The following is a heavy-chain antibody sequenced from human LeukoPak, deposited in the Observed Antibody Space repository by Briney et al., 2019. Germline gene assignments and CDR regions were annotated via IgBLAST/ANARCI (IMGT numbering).Heavy chain of an antibody. V-gene: IGHV4-38-2*02. CDR2: IYHSGST. D-gene: IGHD3-22*01. Sequence: PSETLSLTCTVSGYSISSGYYWGWIRQPPGKGLEWIGSIYHSGSTYYNPSLKSRVTISVDTSKNQFSLKLSSVTAADTAVYYCARHRAMGWSFYDSSGYYWFDPWGQGTLVTVSS. J-gene: IGHJ5*02. CDR1: GYSISSGYY. CDR3: ARHRAMGWSFYDSSGYYWFDP.